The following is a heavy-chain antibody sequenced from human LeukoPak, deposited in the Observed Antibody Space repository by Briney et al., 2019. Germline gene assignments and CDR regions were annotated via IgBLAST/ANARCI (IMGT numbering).Heavy chain of an antibody. CDR3: ARINRLCSGGSCSLRIFDY. V-gene: IGHV4-34*12. Sequence: PSETLSLTCAVYGGSFSGRQPPGQGLEWIGEINHSGSTNYNPSLKSRVTISKSRVTISVDTSKNQFSLKLSSVTAADTAVYYCARINRLCSGGSCSLRIFDYWGQGTLVTVSS. D-gene: IGHD2-15*01. CDR1: GGSFSG. CDR2: INHSGST. J-gene: IGHJ4*02.